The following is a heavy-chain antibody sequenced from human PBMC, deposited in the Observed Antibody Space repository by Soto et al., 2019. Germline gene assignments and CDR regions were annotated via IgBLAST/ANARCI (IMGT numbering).Heavy chain of an antibody. CDR1: GFTFSSYA. CDR2: ISYDGSNK. CDR3: ARPSSSGWSRYDWFDP. V-gene: IGHV3-30-3*01. J-gene: IGHJ5*02. D-gene: IGHD6-19*01. Sequence: GGSLRLSCAASGFTFSSYAMHWVRQAPGKGLEWVAVISYDGSNKYYADSVKGRFTISRDNSKNTLYLQMNSLRAEDTAVYYCARPSSSGWSRYDWFDPWGQGTLVTVSS.